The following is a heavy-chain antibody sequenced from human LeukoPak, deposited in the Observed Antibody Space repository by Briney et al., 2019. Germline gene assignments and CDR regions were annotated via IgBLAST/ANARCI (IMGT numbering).Heavy chain of an antibody. CDR2: ILQGGVT. D-gene: IGHD1-26*01. J-gene: IGHJ4*02. V-gene: IGHV4-34*01. CDR3: ARGGRGTYMRH. Sequence: SETLSLTCGVSGGSFSNYIWSWVRQPPGKGLEWIGEILQGGVTNYNSSLKSRVTMSMDTSKNQFHLDLTSVTAADAGQYFCARGGRGTYMRHWGQGILVTVSS. CDR1: GGSFSNYI.